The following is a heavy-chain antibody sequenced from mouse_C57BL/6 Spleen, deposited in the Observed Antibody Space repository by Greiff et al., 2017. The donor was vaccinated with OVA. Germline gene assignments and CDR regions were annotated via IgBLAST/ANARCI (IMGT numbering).Heavy chain of an antibody. CDR1: GYTFTSYW. J-gene: IGHJ2*01. D-gene: IGHD1-1*01. CDR3: TRKYGSSPHYFDY. Sequence: EVQLVESGTVLARPGASVKMSCKTSGYTFTSYWMHWVKQRPGQGLEWIGAIYPGNSDTSYNQKFKGKANLPAATSASTAYMGLSSLTNEDSSVYYCTRKYGSSPHYFDYWGQGTTLTVSS. V-gene: IGHV1-5*01. CDR2: IYPGNSDT.